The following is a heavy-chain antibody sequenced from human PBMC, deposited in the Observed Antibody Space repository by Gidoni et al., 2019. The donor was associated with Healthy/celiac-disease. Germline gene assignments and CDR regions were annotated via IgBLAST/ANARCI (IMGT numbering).Heavy chain of an antibody. J-gene: IGHJ6*02. CDR2: IYHGGST. D-gene: IGHD6-19*01. CDR3: ARWGGGWYYPGMDV. CDR1: AGSSRSSKW. V-gene: IGHV4-4*02. Sequence: QVQPQESGPGLVKPSGTLSLTCAGSAGSSRSSKWWSWVRQPPGKGLEWIGEIYHGGSTHYNPSLKSRVTISVDKSKNQFSLNLSSVTAADTAVYYCARWGGGWYYPGMDVWGQVPTFTVSS.